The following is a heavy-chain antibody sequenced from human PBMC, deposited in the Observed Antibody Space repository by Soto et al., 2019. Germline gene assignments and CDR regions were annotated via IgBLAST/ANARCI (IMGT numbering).Heavy chain of an antibody. D-gene: IGHD3-22*01. J-gene: IGHJ4*02. CDR2: ISSSGSTI. Sequence: GSLRLSCAASGFTFSSYEMNWVRQAPGKGLEWVSYISSSGSTIYYADSVKGRFTISRDNAKNSLYLQMNSLRAEDTAVYYCARGQTYYYDSSGYDLDYWGQGTLVTVSS. V-gene: IGHV3-48*03. CDR1: GFTFSSYE. CDR3: ARGQTYYYDSSGYDLDY.